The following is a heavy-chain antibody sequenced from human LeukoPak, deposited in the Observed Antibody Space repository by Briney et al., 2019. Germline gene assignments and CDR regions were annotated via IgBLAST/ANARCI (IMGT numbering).Heavy chain of an antibody. V-gene: IGHV3-23*01. CDR2: ISGSGGST. CDR3: AKSAADYSSSSFDY. D-gene: IGHD6-6*01. Sequence: SGGSLRLSCAASGFTFSSYAMSWVRQAPGKGLEWVSSISGSGGSTYYADSVKGRFTISSYNSKNTLYMQMNSLRAEDTAVYYCAKSAADYSSSSFDYWGQGTLVTVSS. CDR1: GFTFSSYA. J-gene: IGHJ4*02.